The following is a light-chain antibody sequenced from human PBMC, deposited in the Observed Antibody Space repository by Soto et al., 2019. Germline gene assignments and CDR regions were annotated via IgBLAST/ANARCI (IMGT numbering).Light chain of an antibody. CDR2: GAS. J-gene: IGKJ5*01. V-gene: IGKV3-20*01. Sequence: IVMTQSPGTLSVSPGERATLSCRASQSVSSNLAWYQQKPGQAPRLLIYGASTRATGIPARFSGSGSGTDFTLTISRLEPEDFAVYYCQQYGSSPPVTFGQGTRLEIK. CDR1: QSVSSN. CDR3: QQYGSSPPVT.